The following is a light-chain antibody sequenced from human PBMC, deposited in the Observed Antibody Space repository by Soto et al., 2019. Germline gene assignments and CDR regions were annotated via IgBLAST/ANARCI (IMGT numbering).Light chain of an antibody. CDR2: GTS. J-gene: IGKJ1*01. Sequence: EIVMTQSPATLSVSPGETATLSCRASQSVSSKYLAWYQQKPGQAPRLLIYGTSTRATGVPDRFSGSGYGTDFTLTISELEPEDFAVFFCHQFGSSLSAFGPGTKVDI. CDR1: QSVSSKY. V-gene: IGKV3-20*01. CDR3: HQFGSSLSA.